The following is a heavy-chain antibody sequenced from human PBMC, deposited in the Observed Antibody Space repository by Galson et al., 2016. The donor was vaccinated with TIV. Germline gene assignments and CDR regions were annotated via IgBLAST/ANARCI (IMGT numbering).Heavy chain of an antibody. J-gene: IGHJ4*02. CDR2: VNPNSGAT. V-gene: IGHV1-2*02. CDR1: GYSFSGYY. CDR3: ARDKRASIPIHQFDY. Sequence: SVKVSCKASGYSFSGYYINWIRQAPGQGLEWVGWVNPNSGATHYAQKFEDRVTMTSDTSITTAFMELNRLSSDDTAIYYCARDKRASIPIHQFDYWGPGTRVAVSS. D-gene: IGHD2-21*01.